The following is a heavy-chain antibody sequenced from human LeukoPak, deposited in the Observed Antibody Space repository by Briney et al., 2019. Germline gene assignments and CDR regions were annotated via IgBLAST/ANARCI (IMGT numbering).Heavy chain of an antibody. D-gene: IGHD7-27*01. V-gene: IGHV4-30-4*01. CDR2: IYYSGST. J-gene: IGHJ4*02. Sequence: SETLSLTCTVSGGSISSGDYYWSWIRQPPGKGLEWIGYIYYSGSTYYNPSLKSRVTISVDTSKNQFSLKLSSVTAADTAVYCCARQEITGGRLRYFDYWGQGTLVTVSS. CDR3: ARQEITGGRLRYFDY. CDR1: GGSISSGDYY.